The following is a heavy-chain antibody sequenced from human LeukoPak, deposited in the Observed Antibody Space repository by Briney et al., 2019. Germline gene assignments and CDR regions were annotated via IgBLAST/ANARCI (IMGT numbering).Heavy chain of an antibody. J-gene: IGHJ6*03. D-gene: IGHD4-11*01. CDR2: INTDGSST. CDR3: ARDPPVTTFYYYYMDV. V-gene: IGHV3-74*01. Sequence: GGSLRPSCAASGFTFSSYWMHWVRQAPGKGLVWVSRINTDGSSTSYADSVKGRFTISRDNAKNTLYLQMNSLRAEDTAVYYCARDPPVTTFYYYYMDVWGKGTTVTVSS. CDR1: GFTFSSYW.